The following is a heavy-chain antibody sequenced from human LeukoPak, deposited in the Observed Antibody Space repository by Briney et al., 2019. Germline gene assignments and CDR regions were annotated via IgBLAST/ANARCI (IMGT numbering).Heavy chain of an antibody. CDR1: GGTFSSHA. Sequence: SVKVSCKASGGTFSSHAISWVRQAPGQGLEWMGGIIPIFGTTNYAQKFQGRVTITADESTSTAYMELSSLRSEDTAVYYCARANYDSSGYLDYWGQGTLVTVSS. J-gene: IGHJ4*02. CDR3: ARANYDSSGYLDY. CDR2: IIPIFGTT. D-gene: IGHD3-22*01. V-gene: IGHV1-69*01.